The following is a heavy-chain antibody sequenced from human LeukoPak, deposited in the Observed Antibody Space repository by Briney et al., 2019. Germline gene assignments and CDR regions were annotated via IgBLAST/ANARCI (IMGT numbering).Heavy chain of an antibody. V-gene: IGHV4-34*01. CDR1: GGSFSGYY. D-gene: IGHD3-10*01. Sequence: PSETLSLTCGVFGGSFSGYYWTWVRQAPGKGLEWIGETNESGTTNYNASLNNRVTLSVDTSKNQFSLKLTSLTAADTGVFYCARALMTLVRGVPRTTWFDPWGQGTLVTVSS. CDR2: TNESGTT. CDR3: ARALMTLVRGVPRTTWFDP. J-gene: IGHJ5*02.